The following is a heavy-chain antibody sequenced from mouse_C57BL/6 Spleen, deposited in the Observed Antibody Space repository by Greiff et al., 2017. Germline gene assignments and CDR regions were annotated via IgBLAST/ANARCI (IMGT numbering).Heavy chain of an antibody. D-gene: IGHD2-5*01. CDR3: ARGRYSNPYFDY. CDR2: ISSGSSTI. V-gene: IGHV5-17*01. Sequence: EVNVVESGGGLVKPGGSLKLSCAASGFTFSDYGMHWVRQAPEKGLEWVAYISSGSSTIYYADTVKGRFTISRDNAKNTLFLQMTSLRSEDTAMYYCARGRYSNPYFDYWGQGTTLTVSS. CDR1: GFTFSDYG. J-gene: IGHJ2*01.